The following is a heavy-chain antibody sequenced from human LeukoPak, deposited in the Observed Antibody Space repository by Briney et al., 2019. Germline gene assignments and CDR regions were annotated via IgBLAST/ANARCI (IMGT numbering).Heavy chain of an antibody. D-gene: IGHD2-2*01. CDR2: IYSSGST. CDR1: GGSISSYY. V-gene: IGHV4-59*08. CDR3: ARYYCSGTCYHFDY. J-gene: IGHJ4*02. Sequence: SETLSLTCTVSGGSISSYYWSWIRQPPGKGLEWIGYIYSSGSTKYSPSLKSRVTMSVDTSKNQFSLKLTSVTAADTAVYYCARYYCSGTCYHFDYWGQGTLVTVSS.